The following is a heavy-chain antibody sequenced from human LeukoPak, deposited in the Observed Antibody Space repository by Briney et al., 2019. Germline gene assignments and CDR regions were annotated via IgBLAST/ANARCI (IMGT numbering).Heavy chain of an antibody. V-gene: IGHV3-23*03. J-gene: IGHJ4*02. Sequence: GGSLRLSCAASGFTFSNYAMSWVRQAPGKGLEWVSVIYSGGSGSTYCADSVKGRFTISRDNSKNTLNLQMNSLRVEDTAVYYCAHRKATSWAHDYWGQGTLVTVSS. CDR3: AHRKATSWAHDY. CDR1: GFTFSNYA. D-gene: IGHD2-2*01. CDR2: IYSGGSGST.